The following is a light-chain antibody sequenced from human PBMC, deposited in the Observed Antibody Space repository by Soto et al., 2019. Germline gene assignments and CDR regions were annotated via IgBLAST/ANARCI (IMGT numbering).Light chain of an antibody. CDR2: GVS. CDR3: QQYGSSPMT. CDR1: QSVSSDY. J-gene: IGKJ1*01. Sequence: EIVLTQSPGTLSLSPGDRATLSCRASQSVSSDYLAWYQQKPGQSPRLLVYGVSSRATGIPDRFSGSGSGTDFTLTISKLEPEDLAVYYCQQYGSSPMTFGQGTKVEIQ. V-gene: IGKV3-20*01.